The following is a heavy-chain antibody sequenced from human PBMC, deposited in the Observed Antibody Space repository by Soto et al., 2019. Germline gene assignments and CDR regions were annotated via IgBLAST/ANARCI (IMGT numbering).Heavy chain of an antibody. Sequence: QPGGSLRLSCAASGFTFSSYWMSWVRQAPGKGLEWVANIKQDGSEKYYVDSVKGRFTISRDNAKNSLYLQMNSLRAEDTAVYYCARGFDYGDYGMDVWGQGTTVTVSS. CDR1: GFTFSSYW. D-gene: IGHD4-17*01. J-gene: IGHJ6*02. V-gene: IGHV3-7*03. CDR3: ARGFDYGDYGMDV. CDR2: IKQDGSEK.